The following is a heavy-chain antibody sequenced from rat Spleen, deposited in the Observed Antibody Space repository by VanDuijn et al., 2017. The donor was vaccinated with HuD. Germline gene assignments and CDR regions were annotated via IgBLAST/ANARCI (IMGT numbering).Heavy chain of an antibody. CDR3: ARQANSFDY. Sequence: EVQLVESDGGLVQPGRSLKLSCAASGFTFSDFYMAWVRQAPTKGLEWVATISFDGSNTYYRDSVKGRFTISRDDAKSTLYLQMNSLRSEDTATYYCARQANSFDYWGQGVMVTVSS. V-gene: IGHV5-29*01. J-gene: IGHJ2*01. CDR2: ISFDGSNT. CDR1: GFTFSDFY.